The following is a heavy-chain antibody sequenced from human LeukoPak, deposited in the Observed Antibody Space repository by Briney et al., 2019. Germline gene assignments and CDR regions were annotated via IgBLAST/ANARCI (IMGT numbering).Heavy chain of an antibody. CDR2: INHSGST. CDR3: ARAWAAAACMDV. V-gene: IGHV4-34*01. D-gene: IGHD6-13*01. CDR1: GGSFSGYY. Sequence: PSETLSLTCAVYGGSFSGYYWSWIRQPPGKGLEWIGEINHSGSTNYNPSLKSRATISVDTSKNQFSLKLSSVTAADTAVYYCARAWAAAACMDVWGQGTTVTVSS. J-gene: IGHJ6*02.